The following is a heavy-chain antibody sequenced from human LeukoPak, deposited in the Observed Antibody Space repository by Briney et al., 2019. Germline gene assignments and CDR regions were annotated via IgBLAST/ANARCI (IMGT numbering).Heavy chain of an antibody. D-gene: IGHD3-10*01. J-gene: IGHJ4*02. CDR2: ISYDGSNK. CDR1: GFTFSSYA. Sequence: PGGSLRLSCAASGFTFSSYAMHWVRQAPGKGLEWVAVISYDGSNKYYADSVKGRFTISRDNSKNTLYLQMNSLRAEDTAVYYCASAMVRGGGIDYWGQGTLVTVSS. V-gene: IGHV3-30*04. CDR3: ASAMVRGGGIDY.